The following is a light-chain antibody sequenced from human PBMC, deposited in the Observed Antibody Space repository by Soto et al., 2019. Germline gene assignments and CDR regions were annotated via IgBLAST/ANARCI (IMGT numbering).Light chain of an antibody. CDR1: SSDVGFYNR. Sequence: QSALTQPPSVSGSPGQSVTVSCTGTSSDVGFYNRVSWYQQPPGTAPKLMIFEVSNRPSGVPDRFSGSKSGNTASLTISGLQAEGEADYYCSSYTSSSTWVFGGGTKLTVL. J-gene: IGLJ3*02. CDR2: EVS. CDR3: SSYTSSSTWV. V-gene: IGLV2-18*02.